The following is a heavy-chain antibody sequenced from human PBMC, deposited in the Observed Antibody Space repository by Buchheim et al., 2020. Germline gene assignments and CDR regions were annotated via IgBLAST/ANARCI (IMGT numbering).Heavy chain of an antibody. CDR3: AKDQYYYDSSGDMDV. Sequence: QVQLVESGGGVVQPGRSLRLSCAASGFTFSSYGMHWVRQAPGKGLEWVAFIRYDGSNKYYADSVRGRFTISRDNSKNTLYLQTNSLRAEDTAVYYCAKDQYYYDSSGDMDVWSQGTT. D-gene: IGHD3-22*01. CDR2: IRYDGSNK. CDR1: GFTFSSYG. J-gene: IGHJ6*02. V-gene: IGHV3-30*02.